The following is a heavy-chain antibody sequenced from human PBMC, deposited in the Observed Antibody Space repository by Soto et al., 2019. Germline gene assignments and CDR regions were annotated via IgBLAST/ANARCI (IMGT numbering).Heavy chain of an antibody. CDR3: ARSIRGPRRFNGMDV. Sequence: SGPALVNPTETLTLTCTFSGFSLTSPGMCVSWIRQPPGKALEWLALIERDDDDKYYSTSLKTRLTISKDTRKNQVVLTMANMDPADTGTYYCARSIRGPRRFNGMDVWGQGTTVTVSS. D-gene: IGHD1-20*01. CDR1: GFSLTSPGMC. V-gene: IGHV2-70*13. J-gene: IGHJ6*01. CDR2: IERDDDDK.